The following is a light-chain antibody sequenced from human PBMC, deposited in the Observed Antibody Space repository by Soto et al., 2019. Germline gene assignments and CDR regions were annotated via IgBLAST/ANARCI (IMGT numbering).Light chain of an antibody. CDR1: SNDIGSYNY. Sequence: QSVLTQPASLSGSPGQSITISCTGSSNDIGSYNYVSWYQQRPGKAPKLIIFDVSNRPSGVSNRFSRSRSGNTASLTISQLQTEDEADYFCHSYQLIGGGTKLTVL. J-gene: IGLJ2*01. V-gene: IGLV2-14*03. CDR2: DVS. CDR3: HSYQL.